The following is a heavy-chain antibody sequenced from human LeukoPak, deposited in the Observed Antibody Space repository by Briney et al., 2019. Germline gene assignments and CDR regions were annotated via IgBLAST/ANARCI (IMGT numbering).Heavy chain of an antibody. CDR1: GFTFSSYW. J-gene: IGHJ3*02. CDR2: ISWNSGSI. V-gene: IGHV3-9*03. CDR3: AKAHSSGWWIGAFDI. Sequence: PGGSLRLSCAASGFTFSSYWMHWVRQAPGKGLEWVSGISWNSGSIGYADSVKGRFTISRDNAKNSLYLQMNSLRAEDMALYYCAKAHSSGWWIGAFDIWGQGTMVTVSS. D-gene: IGHD6-19*01.